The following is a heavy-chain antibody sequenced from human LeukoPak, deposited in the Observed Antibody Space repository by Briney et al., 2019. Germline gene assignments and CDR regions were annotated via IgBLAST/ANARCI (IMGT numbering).Heavy chain of an antibody. CDR3: ARDGVSSWYFDY. CDR2: IKYDGSEK. J-gene: IGHJ4*02. V-gene: IGHV3-7*01. Sequence: GGSLRLSCAASGFIFSSYCMSWVRQAPGKGLEWVANIKYDGSEKYYVDSVKGRFTISRDNAKNSLYLQMNSLRAEDTAVYYCARDGVSSWYFDYWGQGTLVTVSS. D-gene: IGHD6-13*01. CDR1: GFIFSSYC.